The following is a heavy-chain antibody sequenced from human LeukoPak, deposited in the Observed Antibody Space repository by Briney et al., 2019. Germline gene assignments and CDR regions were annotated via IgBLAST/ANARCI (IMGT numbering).Heavy chain of an antibody. CDR2: SYYSGST. CDR3: ARDSSSSLHTWAYFQH. CDR1: GGSISSYY. D-gene: IGHD6-13*01. J-gene: IGHJ1*01. Sequence: PSETLSLTCTVSGGSISSYYWSWIRQPPGKGLEWIGYSYYSGSTNYNPSLKSRVTISVDTAKNQFSLKLSSVTAAATAVYYCARDSSSSLHTWAYFQHWGQGTLVTVSS. V-gene: IGHV4-59*01.